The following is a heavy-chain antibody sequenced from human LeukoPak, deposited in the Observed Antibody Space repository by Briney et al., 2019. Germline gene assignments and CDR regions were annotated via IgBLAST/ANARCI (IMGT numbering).Heavy chain of an antibody. CDR3: AKKTSYCGGDCYPYYFDH. Sequence: GGSLRLSCAASGFAFGSYTMGWVRQAPGKGPEWVSAISGSGGSTYYADSVKGRFTISRDNSRNTLYLQMNSLGAEDTAVYYCAKKTSYCGGDCYPYYFDHWGQGTLVTVSS. J-gene: IGHJ4*02. V-gene: IGHV3-23*01. D-gene: IGHD2-21*02. CDR1: GFAFGSYT. CDR2: ISGSGGST.